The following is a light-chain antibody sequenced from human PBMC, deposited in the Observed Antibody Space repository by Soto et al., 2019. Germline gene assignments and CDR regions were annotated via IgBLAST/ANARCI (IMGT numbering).Light chain of an antibody. CDR2: GAS. CDR1: QSVSSSY. V-gene: IGKV3-20*01. Sequence: EVVLTQSPGTLSLSPGERATLSCRASQSVSSSYLAWYQQKPGQAPRLLISGASSRATGIPDRFSGSGSGTEFSLTISSLQSEDFAVYYCQQYSKWPITFGQGTRLEIK. J-gene: IGKJ5*01. CDR3: QQYSKWPIT.